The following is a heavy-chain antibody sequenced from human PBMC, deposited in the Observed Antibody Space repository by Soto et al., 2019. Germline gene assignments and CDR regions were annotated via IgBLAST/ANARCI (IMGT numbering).Heavy chain of an antibody. Sequence: SETLSLTCTVSGGSISSSSYYWGWIRQPPGKGLEWIGSIYYSGSTYYNPSLKSRVTISVDTSKNQFSLKLSSVTAADTAVYMCDYVGNDPAFAHFYYLDVWGKGTTVTVSS. J-gene: IGHJ6*03. D-gene: IGHD1-1*01. V-gene: IGHV4-39*01. CDR3: DYVGNDPAFAHFYYLDV. CDR2: IYYSGST. CDR1: GGSISSSSYY.